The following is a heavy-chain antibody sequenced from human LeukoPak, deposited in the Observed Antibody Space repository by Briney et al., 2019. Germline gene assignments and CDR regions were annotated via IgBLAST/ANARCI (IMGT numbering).Heavy chain of an antibody. Sequence: GRSLRLSCAASGFTFSSYGMHWVRQAPGKGLEWVAVIWYDGSNKYYADSVKGRFTISRDNSKNTLYLQMNSLRAEDTAVYYCAKGRGYYYDSSGYWTYWGQGTLVTVSS. CDR3: AKGRGYYYDSSGYWTY. V-gene: IGHV3-33*06. CDR2: IWYDGSNK. J-gene: IGHJ4*02. CDR1: GFTFSSYG. D-gene: IGHD3-22*01.